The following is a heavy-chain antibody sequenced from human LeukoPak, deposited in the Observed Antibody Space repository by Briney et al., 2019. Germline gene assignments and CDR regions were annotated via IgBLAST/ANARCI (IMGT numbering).Heavy chain of an antibody. J-gene: IGHJ5*02. Sequence: SETLSLTCTVSGCSISTYYWSWIRQPPGKGLEWIGYIYYTGSTSYNPSLKSRVTMSLDASKNQFSLELNSVTPADTAVYYCARGGNYWPQWWFDPWGRGTLVSVSS. CDR2: IYYTGST. CDR1: GCSISTYY. D-gene: IGHD1-26*01. CDR3: ARGGNYWPQWWFDP. V-gene: IGHV4-59*01.